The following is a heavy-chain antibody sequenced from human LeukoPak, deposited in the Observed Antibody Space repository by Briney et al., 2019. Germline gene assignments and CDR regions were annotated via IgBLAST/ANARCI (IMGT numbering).Heavy chain of an antibody. J-gene: IGHJ5*02. V-gene: IGHV4-59*01. Sequence: PSETLSLTCTVSGGSISSYYWSWIRQPPGKGLEWIGYIYYSGSTNYNPSLKSRVTISVDTSKNQFSLKLSSVTAADTAVYYCARGGGYDFWSGYYLEGRDWFDPWGQGTLVTVSS. CDR2: IYYSGST. CDR1: GGSISSYY. D-gene: IGHD3-3*01. CDR3: ARGGGYDFWSGYYLEGRDWFDP.